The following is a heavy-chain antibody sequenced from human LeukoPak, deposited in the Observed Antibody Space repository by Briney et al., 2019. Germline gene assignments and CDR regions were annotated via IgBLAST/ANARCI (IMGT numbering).Heavy chain of an antibody. D-gene: IGHD3-9*01. Sequence: PGGSLRLSCAASGFTFSSYAMHWVRQAPGKGLEWVAVISYDGSNKYYADSVKGRFTISRDNSKNTLYLQMNSLRAEDMAVYYCAKGLVLRYFDWLLTPFDYWGQGTLVTVSS. CDR1: GFTFSSYA. CDR2: ISYDGSNK. J-gene: IGHJ4*02. V-gene: IGHV3-30-3*01. CDR3: AKGLVLRYFDWLLTPFDY.